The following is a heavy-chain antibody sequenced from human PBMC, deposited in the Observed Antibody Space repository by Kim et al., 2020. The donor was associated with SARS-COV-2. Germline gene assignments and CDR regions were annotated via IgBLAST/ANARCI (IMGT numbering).Heavy chain of an antibody. Sequence: SETLSLTCTVSGGSISSSSYYWGWIRQPPGKGLEWIGSIYYSGSTYYNLSLKSRVTISVDTSKNQFSLKLSSVTAADTAVYYCARLKGGIAVAGHFDYWGQGTLVTVSS. D-gene: IGHD6-19*01. CDR2: IYYSGST. V-gene: IGHV4-39*01. CDR1: GGSISSSSYY. CDR3: ARLKGGIAVAGHFDY. J-gene: IGHJ4*02.